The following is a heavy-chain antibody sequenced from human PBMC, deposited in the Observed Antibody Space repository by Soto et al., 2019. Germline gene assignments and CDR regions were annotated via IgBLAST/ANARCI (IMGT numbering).Heavy chain of an antibody. CDR2: ISSSSSYI. CDR1: GFTFSSYS. J-gene: IGHJ4*02. D-gene: IGHD6-6*01. V-gene: IGHV3-21*01. Sequence: EVQLVESGGGLVKPGGSLRLSCAASGFTFSSYSMNWVRQAPGQGLEWVSSISSSSSYIYYADSVKGRFTISRDNAKNSLYLQMNSLRAEDTAVYYCARDLEGSSSSAYYFDYWGQGTLVTVSS. CDR3: ARDLEGSSSSAYYFDY.